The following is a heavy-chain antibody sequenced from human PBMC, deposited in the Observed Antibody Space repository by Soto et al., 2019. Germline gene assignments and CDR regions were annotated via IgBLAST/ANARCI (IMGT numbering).Heavy chain of an antibody. D-gene: IGHD6-13*01. CDR2: IDPSDSYT. CDR3: ARRHSSSSAFDP. V-gene: IGHV5-10-1*01. J-gene: IGHJ5*02. Sequence: PGESLKISCKGSGYSFTSYWISWVRQMPGKGLEWMGRIDPSDSYTNYSPSFQGHVTISADKSISTAYLQWSSLKASDTAMYYCARRHSSSSAFDPWGQGTQVTVSS. CDR1: GYSFTSYW.